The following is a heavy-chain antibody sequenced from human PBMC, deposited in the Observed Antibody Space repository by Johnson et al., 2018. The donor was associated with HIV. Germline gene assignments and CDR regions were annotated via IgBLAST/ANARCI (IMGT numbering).Heavy chain of an antibody. CDR2: INSDGSST. Sequence: VQLVESGGGLVKPGGSLRLSCAASGFTFSSYWMHWVRQAPGKGLVWVSRINSDGSSTSYADSVKGRFTISRDNAKNSLYLQMNSLRAEDTAVYYCAREKWELRGDAFDIWGQGTMVTVSS. D-gene: IGHD1-26*01. CDR1: GFTFSSYW. J-gene: IGHJ3*02. CDR3: AREKWELRGDAFDI. V-gene: IGHV3-74*01.